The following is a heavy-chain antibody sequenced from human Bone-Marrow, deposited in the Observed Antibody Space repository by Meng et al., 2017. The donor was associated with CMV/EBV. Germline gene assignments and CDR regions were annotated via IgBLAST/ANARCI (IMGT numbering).Heavy chain of an antibody. CDR1: GFTFSSYE. J-gene: IGHJ4*02. CDR2: ISSSGSTI. Sequence: GESLKISCAASGFTFSSYEMNWVRQAPGKGLEWVSYISSSGSTIYYADSVKGRFTISRDNAKNSLYLQMNSLRADDTALYYCARDRLSPRFARTYYDFWSGYLGPHYFDYWGQGTLVTVSS. V-gene: IGHV3-48*03. CDR3: ARDRLSPRFARTYYDFWSGYLGPHYFDY. D-gene: IGHD3-3*01.